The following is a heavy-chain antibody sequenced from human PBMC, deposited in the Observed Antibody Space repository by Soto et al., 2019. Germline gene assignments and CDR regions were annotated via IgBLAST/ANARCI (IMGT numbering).Heavy chain of an antibody. CDR1: GFTFSDYA. V-gene: IGHV3-30*03. D-gene: IGHD6-19*01. CDR2: VSHDGRNT. Sequence: VQLVESGGGVVQPGRSLRLSCAASGFTFSDYAMHWVRQAPGKGLEWVAVVSHDGRNTHYADSVKGRFTISRDSSKNTXSLEMXXLRXXDXXXXXXXXXGRXWLVTSDFNYWGQGALVTVSS. CDR3: XXXGRXWLVTSDFNY. J-gene: IGHJ4*02.